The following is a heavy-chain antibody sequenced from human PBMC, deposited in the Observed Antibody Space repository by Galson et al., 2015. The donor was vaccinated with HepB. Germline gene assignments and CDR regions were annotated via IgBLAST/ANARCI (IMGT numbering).Heavy chain of an antibody. CDR2: ISYDGSNK. J-gene: IGHJ6*02. CDR1: GFTFSSYG. CDR3: AKEAQYSSGWGDYYYHGMDV. Sequence: SLRLSCAASGFTFSSYGMHWVRQAPGKGLEWVAVISYDGSNKYYADSVKGRFTISRDNSKNTLYLQMNSLRAEDTAVYYCAKEAQYSSGWGDYYYHGMDVWGQGTTVTVSS. D-gene: IGHD6-19*01. V-gene: IGHV3-30*18.